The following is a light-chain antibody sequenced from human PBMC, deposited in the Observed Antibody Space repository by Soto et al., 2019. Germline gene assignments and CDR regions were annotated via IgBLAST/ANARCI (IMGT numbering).Light chain of an antibody. CDR2: EVS. V-gene: IGLV2-8*01. CDR3: SSYAGSNNYV. CDR1: SSDVGGYNY. J-gene: IGLJ1*01. Sequence: QSALTQPPSASGSPGQSVTISCTGTSSDVGGYNYVSWCQQHPGKPPKLIIYEVSKRPSGVPDRFFGSKSGNTACLTVSGLQAEDEADYYCSSYAGSNNYVFGTGTKVTVL.